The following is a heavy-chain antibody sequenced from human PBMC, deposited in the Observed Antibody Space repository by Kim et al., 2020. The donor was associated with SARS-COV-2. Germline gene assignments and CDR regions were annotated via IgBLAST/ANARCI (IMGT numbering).Heavy chain of an antibody. V-gene: IGHV4-34*01. CDR3: ARVRMVRGVTSPSSGYYYG. Sequence: SETLSLTCAVYGGSFSGYYWSWIRQPPGKGLEWIGEINHSGSTNYNPSLKSRVTISVDTSKNQFSLKLSSVTAADTAVYYCARVRMVRGVTSPSSGYYYG. J-gene: IGHJ6*01. D-gene: IGHD3-10*01. CDR1: GGSFSGYY. CDR2: INHSGST.